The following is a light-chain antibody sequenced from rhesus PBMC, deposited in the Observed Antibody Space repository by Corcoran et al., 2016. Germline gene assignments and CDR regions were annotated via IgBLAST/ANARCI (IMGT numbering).Light chain of an antibody. J-gene: IGKJ2*01. Sequence: DIQMTQSPSSLSASVGDRVTITCRASENVNNYLNWYQQKPGKAPKLLIYKASTLQSGVPSRFSGSGSGTDYTVTISSLQPEDVATYYCQHAYGTPYSFGQGTKVEIK. CDR3: QHAYGTPYS. V-gene: IGKV1-74*01. CDR2: KAS. CDR1: ENVNNY.